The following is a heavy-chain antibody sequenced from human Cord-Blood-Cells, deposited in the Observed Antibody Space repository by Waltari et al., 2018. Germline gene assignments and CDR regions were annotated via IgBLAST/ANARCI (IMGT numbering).Heavy chain of an antibody. Sequence: QLQLQESGPGLVKPSETLSLTCTVSGGSISSSSYYWGWIRQPPGKGLEWIGSIYYSGSTYYNPSLKSRVTISGDTPKTHSSLKRSCVAAGGTAVYYCGRHEDGDDDGYWGKVTLVTVA. CDR1: GGSISSSSYY. CDR2: IYYSGST. CDR3: GRHEDGDDDGY. V-gene: IGHV4-39*01. D-gene: IGHD4-17*01. J-gene: IGHJ4*02.